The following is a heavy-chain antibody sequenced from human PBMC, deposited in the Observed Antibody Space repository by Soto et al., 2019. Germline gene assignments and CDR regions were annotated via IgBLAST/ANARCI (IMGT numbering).Heavy chain of an antibody. CDR3: ARHWKGYYDSSGYHYYGMDV. J-gene: IGHJ6*02. Sequence: GESLKISCKGSGYSFTSYWIGWVRQMPGKGLEWMGIIYPGDSDTRYSPSFQGQVTISADKSISTAYLQWSSLKASDTAMYYCARHWKGYYDSSGYHYYGMDVWGQGTTVTVSS. CDR2: IYPGDSDT. V-gene: IGHV5-51*01. CDR1: GYSFTSYW. D-gene: IGHD3-22*01.